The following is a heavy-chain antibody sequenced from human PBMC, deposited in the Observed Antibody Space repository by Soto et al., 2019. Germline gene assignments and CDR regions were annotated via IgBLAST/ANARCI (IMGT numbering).Heavy chain of an antibody. D-gene: IGHD6-6*01. CDR1: GFTFSSYA. V-gene: IGHV3-23*01. J-gene: IGHJ6*02. CDR3: AKDLAESSSFFRYYYGMDV. Sequence: GGSLRLSCAASGFTFSSYAMSWVRQAPGKGLEWVSAISGSGGSTYYADSVKGRFTISRDNSKNTLYLQMNSLRAEDTAVYYCAKDLAESSSFFRYYYGMDVWGQGTTVTVSS. CDR2: ISGSGGST.